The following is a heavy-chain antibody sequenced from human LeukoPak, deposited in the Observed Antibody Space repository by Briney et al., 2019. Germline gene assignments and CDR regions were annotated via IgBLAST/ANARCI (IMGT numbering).Heavy chain of an antibody. J-gene: IGHJ4*02. CDR3: AIYSSSWAFDY. CDR2: INHSGST. Sequence: SETLSLTCAVYGGSFSGYYWSWIRQPPGKGLEWIGEINHSGSTNYNPSLKRRVTISVDTSKNQFSLKLSSVTAADTAVYYCAIYSSSWAFDYWGQGTLVTVSS. D-gene: IGHD6-13*01. CDR1: GGSFSGYY. V-gene: IGHV4-34*01.